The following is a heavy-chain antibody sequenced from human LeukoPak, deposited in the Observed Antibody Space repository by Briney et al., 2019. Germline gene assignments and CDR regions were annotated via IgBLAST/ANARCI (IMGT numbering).Heavy chain of an antibody. J-gene: IGHJ4*02. D-gene: IGHD3-22*01. CDR1: GYTFTSYG. CDR2: ISAYNGNT. CDR3: ARDVEPSYYDSSGYSPFDY. Sequence: ASVKVSCKASGYTFTSYGISWVRQAPGQGLEWMGWISAYNGNTNYAQKLQGRVTMTTDTSTSTAYMELRSLRSDDTAVYYCARDVEPSYYDSSGYSPFDYWGQGTLVTVSS. V-gene: IGHV1-18*01.